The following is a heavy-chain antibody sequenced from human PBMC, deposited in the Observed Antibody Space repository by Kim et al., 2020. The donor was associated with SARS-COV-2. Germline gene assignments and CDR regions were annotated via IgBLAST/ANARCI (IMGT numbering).Heavy chain of an antibody. CDR2: ITGGGETT. Sequence: GGSLRLSCAASGFTFSKYGMSWVRQAPGKGLEWVSGITGGGETTYYGDSVRGRFTTSRDNSKSTLFLQMSSLRVDDTAVYYCGRDAHSSSLNPFAYWGQG. CDR3: GRDAHSSSLNPFAY. J-gene: IGHJ4*02. D-gene: IGHD6-13*01. CDR1: GFTFSKYG. V-gene: IGHV3-23*01.